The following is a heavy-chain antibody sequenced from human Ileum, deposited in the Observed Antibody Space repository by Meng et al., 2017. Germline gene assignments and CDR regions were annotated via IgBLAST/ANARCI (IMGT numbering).Heavy chain of an antibody. J-gene: IGHJ4*02. V-gene: IGHV3-23*01. CDR2: ISDSGGTT. D-gene: IGHD4-23*01. Sequence: GESLKISCAASGFTFSSYAMSWVRQAPGKGLEWVSGISDSGGTTDYADSVKGRFTISRDNSRNTLYLQMNSLRAEDTALYHCAKKSGGNHPFDYWGQGTLVTVSS. CDR1: GFTFSSYA. CDR3: AKKSGGNHPFDY.